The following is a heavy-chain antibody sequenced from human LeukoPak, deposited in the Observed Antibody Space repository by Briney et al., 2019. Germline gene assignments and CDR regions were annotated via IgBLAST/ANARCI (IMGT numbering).Heavy chain of an antibody. CDR1: GFRFRAYW. D-gene: IGHD2-15*01. CDR3: VRGGSRSCSTCYSDAFDI. Sequence: GGSLRLSCAASGFRFRAYWMNWVRQAPGKGLEWVANIKQDGSEKYFGDSVKGRFTLSRDNADNSLYLQMDSLRDEDTAVYYCVRGGSRSCSTCYSDAFDIWGRGTMVTVSS. V-gene: IGHV3-7*01. J-gene: IGHJ3*02. CDR2: IKQDGSEK.